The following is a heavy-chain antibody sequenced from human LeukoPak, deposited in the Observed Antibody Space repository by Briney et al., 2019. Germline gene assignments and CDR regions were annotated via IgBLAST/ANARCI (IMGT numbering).Heavy chain of an antibody. V-gene: IGHV4-38-2*01. Sequence: PSEPLSLTCAVSGSSISSGYYWGWIRQPPGKGLEWIGSIYHSGSTYYNPSLKSRVTISTDTSKNHFSLKLSSVTAADTAVYYCARWGSSSRYFDYWGQGTLVTVSS. CDR2: IYHSGST. J-gene: IGHJ4*02. CDR1: GSSISSGYY. CDR3: ARWGSSSRYFDY. D-gene: IGHD6-6*01.